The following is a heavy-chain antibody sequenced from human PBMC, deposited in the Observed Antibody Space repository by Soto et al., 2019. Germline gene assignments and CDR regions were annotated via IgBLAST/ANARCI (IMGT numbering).Heavy chain of an antibody. Sequence: ASVKVSCKASGYTFTRYDINWVRQATGQGPEWMGWMNPDSGNTGYVQKFQGRVTMTRNTAISTAYMELSSLRSEDTAVYYCARSVGGSNVNFDYWGQGTLVTGLL. V-gene: IGHV1-8*01. CDR3: ARSVGGSNVNFDY. CDR1: GYTFTRYD. CDR2: MNPDSGNT. D-gene: IGHD3-10*01. J-gene: IGHJ4*02.